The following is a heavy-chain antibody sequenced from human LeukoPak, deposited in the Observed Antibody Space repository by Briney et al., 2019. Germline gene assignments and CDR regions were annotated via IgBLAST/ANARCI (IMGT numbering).Heavy chain of an antibody. Sequence: PGGSLRLSCAASGFTFSSYSMSWVRQAPGKGLEWVANIKEDGSEKYYVDSVKGRFTISRDNAKNSLYLQMNSLRAEDTAVYYCARGDAFDIWGQGTMVTVSS. J-gene: IGHJ3*02. V-gene: IGHV3-7*01. CDR2: IKEDGSEK. CDR1: GFTFSSYS. CDR3: ARGDAFDI.